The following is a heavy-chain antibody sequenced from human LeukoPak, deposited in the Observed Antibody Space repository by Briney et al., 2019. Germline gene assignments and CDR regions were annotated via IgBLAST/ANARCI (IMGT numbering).Heavy chain of an antibody. V-gene: IGHV4-59*08. J-gene: IGHJ4*02. CDR1: GGSISSYY. Sequence: SETLSLTCTGSGGSISSYYWSGIRQPPGKGLEWIGYIYYSGSTNYNPSLKSRVTISVDTSKNQFSLKLTSVTAADTAVYYCARLSRGAAAGFDYWGQGTLVTVSS. CDR2: IYYSGST. D-gene: IGHD6-13*01. CDR3: ARLSRGAAAGFDY.